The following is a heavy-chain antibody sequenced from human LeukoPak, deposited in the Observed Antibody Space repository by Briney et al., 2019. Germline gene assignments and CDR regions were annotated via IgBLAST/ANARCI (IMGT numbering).Heavy chain of an antibody. CDR3: ARGEYDDAFDI. CDR1: GFTFSSYG. Sequence: GTSLRLSCAASGFTFSSYGMYWVRQAPGKGLEWVAVIWYDGCNKYYADSVKGRFTISRDNSKNMLYLQMNSLRAEDTAMYYCARGEYDDAFDIWGQGTMVTVSS. V-gene: IGHV3-33*01. D-gene: IGHD3-10*01. CDR2: IWYDGCNK. J-gene: IGHJ3*02.